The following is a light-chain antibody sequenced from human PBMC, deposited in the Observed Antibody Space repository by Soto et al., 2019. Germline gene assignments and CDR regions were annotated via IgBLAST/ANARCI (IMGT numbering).Light chain of an antibody. J-gene: IGKJ2*01. CDR1: QSLRHSNGYNY. Sequence: EIVMTQSPLSLPVTPGEPASISCRSSQSLRHSNGYNYLDWYLQRTGQSPQLLIQLGSNRASGVPDRFSGSGSGTDFTLKISRVEAEDVGIYYCMQGLHPPYTFGQGTKLEI. V-gene: IGKV2-28*01. CDR3: MQGLHPPYT. CDR2: LGS.